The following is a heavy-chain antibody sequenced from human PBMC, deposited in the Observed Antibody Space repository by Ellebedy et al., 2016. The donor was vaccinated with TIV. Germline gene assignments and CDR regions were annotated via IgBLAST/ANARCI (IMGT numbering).Heavy chain of an antibody. CDR3: ARNPTAAGTGIDY. Sequence: MPSETLSLTCTVSGGSISSYYWSWIRQPPGKGLEWIGYIYYSGSTNYNPSLKSRVTISVDTSKNQFSLKLSSVTAADTAVYYCARNPTAAGTGIDYWGQGTLVTVSS. D-gene: IGHD6-13*01. J-gene: IGHJ4*02. V-gene: IGHV4-59*01. CDR1: GGSISSYY. CDR2: IYYSGST.